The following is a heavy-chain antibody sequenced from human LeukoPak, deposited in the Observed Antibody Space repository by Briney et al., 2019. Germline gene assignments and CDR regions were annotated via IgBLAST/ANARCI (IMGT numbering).Heavy chain of an antibody. Sequence: GGSLRLSCAASGFTFSSYEMNWVRQAPGKGLEWVPYISSSGSTIYYADSVKGRFTISRDNAKNSLYLQMNSLRAEDTAVYYCARAQITIFGVEHYFDYWGQGTLVTVSS. CDR2: ISSSGSTI. CDR3: ARAQITIFGVEHYFDY. J-gene: IGHJ4*02. V-gene: IGHV3-48*03. D-gene: IGHD3-3*01. CDR1: GFTFSSYE.